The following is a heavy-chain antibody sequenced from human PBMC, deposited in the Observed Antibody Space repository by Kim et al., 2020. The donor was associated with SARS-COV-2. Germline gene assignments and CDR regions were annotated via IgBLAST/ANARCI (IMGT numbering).Heavy chain of an antibody. Sequence: SETLSLTCTVSGASISQYYATWIRQPPGKGLEWIGHISKNGDTNYNPSLNSRVTISVDTSKNQFSLRLSSVTAADTAVYFCARGSGLYYYYMDVWGKGTTVTVSS. J-gene: IGHJ6*03. CDR3: ARGSGLYYYYMDV. CDR2: ISKNGDT. V-gene: IGHV4-59*01. CDR1: GASISQYY. D-gene: IGHD5-12*01.